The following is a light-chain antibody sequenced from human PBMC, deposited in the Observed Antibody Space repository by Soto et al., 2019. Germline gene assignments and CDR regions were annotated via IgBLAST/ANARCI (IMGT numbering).Light chain of an antibody. Sequence: EIVLTQSPGTLSLSPGERATLSCRASQSVSSSYLAWYQQKPGQAPRLLIYAASSRATGIPDRFSGSGSGKAFPLTISNLKTEDFQGYNCQQNGGPLRFPSAEGTKVE. CDR2: AAS. J-gene: IGKJ4*01. CDR1: QSVSSSY. V-gene: IGKV3-20*01. CDR3: QQNGGPLRFP.